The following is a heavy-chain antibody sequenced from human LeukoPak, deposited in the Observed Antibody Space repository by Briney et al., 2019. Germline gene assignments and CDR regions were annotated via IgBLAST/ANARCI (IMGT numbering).Heavy chain of an antibody. Sequence: GGSLRLSCAASGFTFSSYWMSWVRQAPGKGLEWVANIKQDGSEKYYVDSVKGRFTISRDNAKNSLYLQMNSLRAEDTAVYYCARVYSGDYYDSSGYIVGYMDVWGKGTTVTISS. CDR2: IKQDGSEK. CDR1: GFTFSSYW. D-gene: IGHD3-22*01. CDR3: ARVYSGDYYDSSGYIVGYMDV. V-gene: IGHV3-7*03. J-gene: IGHJ6*03.